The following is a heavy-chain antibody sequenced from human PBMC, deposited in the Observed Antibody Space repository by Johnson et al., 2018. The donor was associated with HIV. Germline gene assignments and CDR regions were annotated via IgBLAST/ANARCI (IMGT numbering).Heavy chain of an antibody. Sequence: QVQLVESGGVVVQPGGSLRLSCAASGFTFSSYAMHWVRQAPGKGLEWVSVIYSDGTTSFAQSVKGRFSISRDVSKNILYLQMHSLRTEDTAYYYCARDLPGIYDAFDLWGQGTKVTISS. J-gene: IGHJ3*01. CDR2: IYSDGTT. D-gene: IGHD1-26*01. CDR1: GFTFSSYA. CDR3: ARDLPGIYDAFDL. V-gene: IGHV3-NL1*01.